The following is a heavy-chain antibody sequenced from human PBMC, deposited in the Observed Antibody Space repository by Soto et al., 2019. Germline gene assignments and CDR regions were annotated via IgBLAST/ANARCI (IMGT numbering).Heavy chain of an antibody. CDR2: IYHSGST. D-gene: IGHD4-17*01. CDR1: GGSISSSNW. Sequence: SATLSLTCSVSGGSISSSNWWSWVRQPPGKGLEWIGEIYHSGSTNYNPSLKSRVTISVDKSKNQFSLKLSSVTAADTAVYYCAASGEDSYYGMDGCGKRTKVTVYS. J-gene: IGHJ6*04. CDR3: AASGEDSYYGMDG. V-gene: IGHV4-4*02.